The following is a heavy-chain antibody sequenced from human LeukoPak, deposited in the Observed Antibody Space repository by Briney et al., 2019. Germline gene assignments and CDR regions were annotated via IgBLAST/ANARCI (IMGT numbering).Heavy chain of an antibody. CDR2: IYYSGST. D-gene: IGHD6-13*01. Sequence: DPSETLSLTCTVSGGSISSSSYYWGWIRQPPGKGLEWIGSIYYSGSTYYNPSLKSRVTISVDTSKNQFSLKLSSVTAADTVVYYCARVRDGAAAGFDYWGQGTLVTVSS. V-gene: IGHV4-39*07. CDR3: ARVRDGAAAGFDY. CDR1: GGSISSSSYY. J-gene: IGHJ4*02.